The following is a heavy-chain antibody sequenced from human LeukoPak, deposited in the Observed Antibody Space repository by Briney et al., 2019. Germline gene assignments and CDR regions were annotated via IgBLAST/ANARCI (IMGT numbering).Heavy chain of an antibody. V-gene: IGHV3-9*01. CDR3: AELGITMIGGV. D-gene: IGHD3-10*02. CDR1: GFILSSYW. CDR2: ISWNSGSI. J-gene: IGHJ6*04. Sequence: GGSLRLSCGASGFILSSYWMSWVRQAPGKGLEWVSGISWNSGSIGYADSVKGRFTISRDNAKNSLYLQMNSLRAEDTAVYYCAELGITMIGGVWGKGTTVTISS.